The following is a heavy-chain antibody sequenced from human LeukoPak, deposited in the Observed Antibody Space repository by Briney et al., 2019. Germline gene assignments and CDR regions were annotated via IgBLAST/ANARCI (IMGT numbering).Heavy chain of an antibody. J-gene: IGHJ5*02. CDR2: ISASNGNT. CDR1: GYTLTSYG. CDR3: ARDWPDYYGSGSYYMFDP. D-gene: IGHD3-10*01. Sequence: ASVKVSCKASGYTLTSYGISWVRQAPGQGLEWMGWISASNGNTNYAQKLQGRVTMTTDTSTSTAYMGLRSLRSDDTAVYYCARDWPDYYGSGSYYMFDPWGQGTLVTVSS. V-gene: IGHV1-18*04.